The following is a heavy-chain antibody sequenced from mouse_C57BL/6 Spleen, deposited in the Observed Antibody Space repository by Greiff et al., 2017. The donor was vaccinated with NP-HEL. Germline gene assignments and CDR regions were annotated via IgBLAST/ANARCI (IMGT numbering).Heavy chain of an antibody. CDR1: GYTFTSYW. J-gene: IGHJ2*01. D-gene: IGHD2-1*01. CDR2: IDPSDSYT. CDR3: ARGEDGNSFDY. Sequence: QVQLQQPGAELVRPGTSVKLSCKASGYTFTSYWMHWVKQRPGQGLEWIGVIDPSDSYTNYNQKFKGKATLTVDTSSSTAYMQLSSLTSEDSAVYYCARGEDGNSFDYWGQGTTLTVSS. V-gene: IGHV1-59*01.